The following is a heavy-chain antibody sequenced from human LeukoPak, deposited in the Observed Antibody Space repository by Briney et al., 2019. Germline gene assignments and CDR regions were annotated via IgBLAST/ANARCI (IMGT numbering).Heavy chain of an antibody. D-gene: IGHD5-24*01. CDR3: ASPMAWAHNRRDSDY. Sequence: SETLSLTCTVSGGFFSNYFRGWVRQPPGKGLEWIAYIHSSGSTTYNPSLMSRGTLVADVSRNQFSLKLSSVTTADTAVYYCASPMAWAHNRRDSDYWGLGTLVTVSS. CDR2: IHSSGST. J-gene: IGHJ4*02. CDR1: GGFFSNYF. V-gene: IGHV4-59*01.